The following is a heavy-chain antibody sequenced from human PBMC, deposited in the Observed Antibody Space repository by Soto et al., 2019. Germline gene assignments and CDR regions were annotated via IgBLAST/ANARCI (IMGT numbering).Heavy chain of an antibody. D-gene: IGHD3-3*01. CDR2: IWYDGSNK. J-gene: IGHJ4*02. V-gene: IGHV3-33*06. CDR1: GFTFSSYG. CDR3: AKVSDFWSGYYDY. Sequence: LRLSCAASGFTFSSYGMHWVRQAPGKGLEWVAVIWYDGSNKYYADSVKGRFTISRDNSKNTLYLQMNSLRAEDTAVYYCAKVSDFWSGYYDYWGQGTLVTVSS.